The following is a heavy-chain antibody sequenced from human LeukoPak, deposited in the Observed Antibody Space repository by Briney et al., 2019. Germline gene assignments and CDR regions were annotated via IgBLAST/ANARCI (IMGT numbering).Heavy chain of an antibody. J-gene: IGHJ4*02. CDR3: ARSMYSGTYWGSFHF. CDR2: ISDTVNT. Sequence: PSQTLSLTCEVSGGSISRGGYSYSWIRQPPGKGLEWIGYISDTVNTYYNPSLKTRVSISMDTTNTQASPKLRCVTAAETAVYFCARSMYSGTYWGSFHFWGQGTQVTASS. V-gene: IGHV4-30-4*07. D-gene: IGHD1-26*01. CDR1: GGSISRGGYS.